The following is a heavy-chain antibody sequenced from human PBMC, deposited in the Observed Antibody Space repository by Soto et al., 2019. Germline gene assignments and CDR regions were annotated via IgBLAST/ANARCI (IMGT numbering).Heavy chain of an antibody. D-gene: IGHD3-22*01. J-gene: IGHJ5*02. Sequence: LSLTCTVSGGSISSGGYYWSWIRQHPGKGLEWIGYIYYSGSTYYNPSLKSRVTISVDTSKNQFSLKLSSVTAADTAVYYCARETYYYDSSGYPNWFDPWGQGTLVTVSS. V-gene: IGHV4-31*03. CDR3: ARETYYYDSSGYPNWFDP. CDR1: GGSISSGGYY. CDR2: IYYSGST.